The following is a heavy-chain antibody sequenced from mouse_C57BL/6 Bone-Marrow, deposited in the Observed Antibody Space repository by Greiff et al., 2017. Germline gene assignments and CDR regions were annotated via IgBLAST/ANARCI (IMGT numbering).Heavy chain of an antibody. CDR1: GYTFTSYW. CDR2: IHPNSGST. CDR3: ARGGVYGSSLT. V-gene: IGHV1-64*01. D-gene: IGHD1-1*01. Sequence: QVQLKQPGAELVKPGASVKLSCKASGYTFTSYWMHWVKQRPGQGLEWIGMIHPNSGSTNYNEKFKSKATLTVDKSSSTAYMQLSSLTSEDSAVYYWARGGVYGSSLTWGQGTTLTVSS. J-gene: IGHJ2*01.